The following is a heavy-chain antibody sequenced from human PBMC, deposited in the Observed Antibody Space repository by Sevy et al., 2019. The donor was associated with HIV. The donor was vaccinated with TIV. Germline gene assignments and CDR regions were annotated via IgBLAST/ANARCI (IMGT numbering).Heavy chain of an antibody. CDR1: GYSISSGYY. J-gene: IGHJ3*02. Sequence: SETLSLTCTVSGYSISSGYYWGWIRQPPGKGLEWIGSMYHRGSTYYNPSLKSRVTISVDTSKNQISLKLSSVTAADTAGYYCARDGSTGYDLPTSVGLDAFDIWGQGTMVTVSS. CDR3: ARDGSTGYDLPTSVGLDAFDI. CDR2: MYHRGST. V-gene: IGHV4-38-2*02. D-gene: IGHD5-12*01.